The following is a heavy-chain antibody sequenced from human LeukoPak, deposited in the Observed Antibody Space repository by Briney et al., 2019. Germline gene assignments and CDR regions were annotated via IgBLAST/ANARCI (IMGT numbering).Heavy chain of an antibody. J-gene: IGHJ4*02. CDR3: ARGSYSSSWYEYYFDY. V-gene: IGHV3-74*01. CDR1: GFTFSSYS. D-gene: IGHD6-13*01. CDR2: INSDGSST. Sequence: GGSLRLSCAASGFTFSSYSMNWVRQAPGKGLVWVSRINSDGSSTSYADSVKGRFTISRDNAKNTLYLQMNSLRAEDTAVYYCARGSYSSSWYEYYFDYWGQGTLVTVSS.